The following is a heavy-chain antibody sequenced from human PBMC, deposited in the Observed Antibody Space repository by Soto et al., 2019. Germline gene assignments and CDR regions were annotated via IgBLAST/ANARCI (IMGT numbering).Heavy chain of an antibody. J-gene: IGHJ4*02. CDR3: ARGYGSNFDY. CDR1: GGSFSGYY. Sequence: QVQLQQWGAGLLKPSETLSLTCAVYGGSFSGYYWSWIRQPPGKGLEWIGDINHSGSTNYNPSLKSRVTITADTSKNQFSLKLSSVTAADTAVYYCARGYGSNFDYWGKGTLVTVSS. V-gene: IGHV4-34*01. CDR2: INHSGST. D-gene: IGHD6-19*01.